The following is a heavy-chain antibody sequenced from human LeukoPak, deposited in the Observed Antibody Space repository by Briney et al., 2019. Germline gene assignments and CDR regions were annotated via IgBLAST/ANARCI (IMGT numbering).Heavy chain of an antibody. CDR1: GYTFTSYY. J-gene: IGHJ4*02. V-gene: IGHV1-46*01. CDR3: ARAPYGDYYFYY. Sequence: AAVTVSYMASGYTFTSYYMHGVGQAPGQGGEWIGIINPSRRTTTSPQKFQGTVSMTTDTSPSPFYMDLSTLTSEATAVYYCARAPYGDYYFYYWGQGTLVTFSS. CDR2: INPSRRTT. D-gene: IGHD4-17*01.